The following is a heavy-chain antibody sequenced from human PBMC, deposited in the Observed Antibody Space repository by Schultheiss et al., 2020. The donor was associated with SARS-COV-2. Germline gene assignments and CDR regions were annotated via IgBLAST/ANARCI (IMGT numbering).Heavy chain of an antibody. D-gene: IGHD1-1*01. V-gene: IGHV1-18*04. J-gene: IGHJ5*02. CDR1: GYTFTSYA. CDR3: ARDSSRHDPRVDP. CDR2: IIVYNGNT. Sequence: ASVKVSCKASGYTFTSYAIRWVRQAPGQGLEWMGWIIVYNGNTNYAQKLQGRVTMTTDTSTSTAYMELRSLRSDDTAVYYCARDSSRHDPRVDPWGQGTLVTVSS.